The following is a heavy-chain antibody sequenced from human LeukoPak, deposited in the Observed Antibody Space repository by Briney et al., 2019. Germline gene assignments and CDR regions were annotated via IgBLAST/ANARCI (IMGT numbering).Heavy chain of an antibody. J-gene: IGHJ2*01. CDR1: GGSISSYY. V-gene: IGHV4-4*07. Sequence: SETLSLTCTAAGGSISSYYSSWIRQPAGKGLEWMGRIYTSGSTNYNPSLKRRVSMSVDTYKNQFSLKLSSVTAADTAVYYCARDPPGWYFDLWGRGTLVTVSS. CDR2: IYTSGST. CDR3: ARDPPGWYFDL.